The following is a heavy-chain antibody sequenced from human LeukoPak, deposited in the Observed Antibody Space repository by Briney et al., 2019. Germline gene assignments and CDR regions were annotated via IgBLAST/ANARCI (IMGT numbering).Heavy chain of an antibody. CDR1: GFTFSSYA. CDR2: ISYDGSNK. Sequence: GGSLRLSCAASGFTFSSYAMHWVRQAPGKGLEWVAVISYDGSNKYYADSVKGRFTISRDNSKNTLYLQMNSLRAEDTAVYYCARTPYSGSYRGTFDYWGQGTLVTVSS. D-gene: IGHD1-26*01. V-gene: IGHV3-30-3*01. J-gene: IGHJ4*02. CDR3: ARTPYSGSYRGTFDY.